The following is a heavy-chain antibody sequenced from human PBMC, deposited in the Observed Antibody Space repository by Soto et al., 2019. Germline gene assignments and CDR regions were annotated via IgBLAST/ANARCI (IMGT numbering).Heavy chain of an antibody. J-gene: IGHJ3*02. Sequence: SETLSLTCTLSGSSISNTFYSWSWIRQPPGKGMEWIGYIYHSGSTYYNPSLKSRVTISVDRSKNQFSLKLSSVTAADTAVYYCASNLYYDSSGYYRSDAFDIWGQGTMVTVSS. CDR3: ASNLYYDSSGYYRSDAFDI. CDR2: IYHSGST. CDR1: GSSISNTFYS. V-gene: IGHV4-30-2*01. D-gene: IGHD3-22*01.